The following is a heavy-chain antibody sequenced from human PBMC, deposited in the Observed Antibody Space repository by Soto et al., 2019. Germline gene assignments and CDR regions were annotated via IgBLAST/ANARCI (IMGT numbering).Heavy chain of an antibody. CDR2: ITGSDGST. V-gene: IGHV3-23*01. D-gene: IGHD4-17*01. J-gene: IGHJ4*02. Sequence: GGYLRLSCAASGFTFSTYAMIWVRQAPGKGLEWVSVITGSDGSTYYADSVKGRFTISRDTSKNTLFLQMNSLRAEDTAVYYCAKDRYGDYGGIDYWGQGTMVTVSS. CDR3: AKDRYGDYGGIDY. CDR1: GFTFSTYA.